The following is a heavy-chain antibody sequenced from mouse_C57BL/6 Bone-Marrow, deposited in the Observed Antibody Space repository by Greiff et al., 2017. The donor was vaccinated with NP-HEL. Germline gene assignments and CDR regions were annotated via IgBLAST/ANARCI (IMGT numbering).Heavy chain of an antibody. Sequence: VLLQESGPELVKPGASVKLSCTASGYTFTSYDINWVKQRPGRGLQWIGWIYRRDGSTKYNEKFKGKVTLTVDTSSSTAYMQLHSLTSEDSAVDGCAKEDYYGSSPGCAYWGQGTLVTVSA. D-gene: IGHD1-1*01. V-gene: IGHV1-85*01. CDR1: GYTFTSYD. CDR2: IYRRDGST. CDR3: AKEDYYGSSPGCAY. J-gene: IGHJ3*01.